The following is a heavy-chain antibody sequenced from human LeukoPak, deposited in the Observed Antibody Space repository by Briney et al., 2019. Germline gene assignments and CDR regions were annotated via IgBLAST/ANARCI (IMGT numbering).Heavy chain of an antibody. V-gene: IGHV1-2*02. CDR1: GYTFTAYY. CDR3: ARDSISYCSGGSCYFSYFDY. D-gene: IGHD2-15*01. Sequence: ASVKVSCKASGYTFTAYYMHWVRQAPGQGLEWMYAQKFQGRVTMTRDTSISTAYMELSRLRSDDTAVYYCARDSISYCSGGSCYFSYFDYWGQGTLVTVSS. J-gene: IGHJ4*02.